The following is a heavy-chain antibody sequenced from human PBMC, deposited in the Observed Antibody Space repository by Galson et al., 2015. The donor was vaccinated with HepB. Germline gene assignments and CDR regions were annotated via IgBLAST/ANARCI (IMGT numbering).Heavy chain of an antibody. V-gene: IGHV1-69*04. CDR3: ARELLWFGELRTNWFDP. CDR2: IIPILGIA. J-gene: IGHJ5*02. CDR1: GGTFSSYA. D-gene: IGHD3-10*01. Sequence: SVKVSCKASGGTFSSYAISWVRQAPGQGLEWMGRIIPILGIANYAQKFQGRVTITADKSTSTAYMELSSLRSEDTAVYYCARELLWFGELRTNWFDPWGQGTLVTVSS.